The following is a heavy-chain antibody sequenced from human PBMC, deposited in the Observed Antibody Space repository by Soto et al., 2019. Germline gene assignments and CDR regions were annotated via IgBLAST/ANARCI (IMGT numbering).Heavy chain of an antibody. Sequence: QAHLVESGGGVVQPGRSLRLSCAASGFTFTSYGMHWVRQAPGTRLEWVAVISYDGGLQHYADSVKGRFTISRDNSKNMVLLQMNSLRAEDTDVYYCVSDRGYGHASVPYSCGQGTLVSVSS. J-gene: IGHJ4*02. CDR2: ISYDGGLQ. V-gene: IGHV3-30*03. CDR3: VSDRGYGHASVPYS. D-gene: IGHD5-18*01. CDR1: GFTFTSYG.